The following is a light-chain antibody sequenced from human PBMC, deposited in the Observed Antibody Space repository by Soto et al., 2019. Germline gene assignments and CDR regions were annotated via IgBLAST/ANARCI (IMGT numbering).Light chain of an antibody. CDR3: QHYNNWPIT. Sequence: EIVLTQSPSTLSLSPGERATLSCWASQSVASNLAWYQQKPGQAPRLLIYGTSTRATGVPARFSGSGSGTDFTLTISSLLAADFAVYHCQHYNNWPITFGQGTRLEI. V-gene: IGKV3-15*01. J-gene: IGKJ5*01. CDR2: GTS. CDR1: QSVASN.